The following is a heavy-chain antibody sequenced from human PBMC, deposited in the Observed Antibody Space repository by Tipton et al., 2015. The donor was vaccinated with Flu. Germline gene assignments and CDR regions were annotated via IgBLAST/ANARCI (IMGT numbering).Heavy chain of an antibody. Sequence: TLSLTCTVSGYSISSGYYWGWIRQPPGKGLEWIVNIYHIGSTYYNPSVKRRVTISVDTSKNQFSLRLSSVTAADTAVYYCAGDYYNLTGQMIYWGQGTLVIVAS. J-gene: IGHJ4*02. CDR2: IYHIGST. D-gene: IGHD3-9*01. CDR3: AGDYYNLTGQMIY. V-gene: IGHV4-38-2*02. CDR1: GYSISSGYY.